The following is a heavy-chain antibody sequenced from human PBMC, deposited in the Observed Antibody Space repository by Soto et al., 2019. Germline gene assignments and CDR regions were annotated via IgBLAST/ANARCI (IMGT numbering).Heavy chain of an antibody. V-gene: IGHV3-23*01. J-gene: IGHJ6*02. CDR2: IIDSGAST. CDR3: AKGTSYYYYYGVDV. Sequence: PGGSLRLSCAASGFTVSISYMTWVRQVPGKGLEWVSDIIDSGASTYYADSVKGRFTISRDNSKSTLYLQMNSLRAEDTALYYCAKGTSYYYYYGVDVWGQGTTVTVSS. CDR1: GFTVSISY.